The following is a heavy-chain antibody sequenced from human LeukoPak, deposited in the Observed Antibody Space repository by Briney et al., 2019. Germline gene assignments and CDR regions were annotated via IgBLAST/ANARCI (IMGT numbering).Heavy chain of an antibody. CDR1: GGSISSSSYY. CDR2: IYYSGST. V-gene: IGHV4-39*01. J-gene: IGHJ4*02. CDR3: ARPGALTGSFDY. D-gene: IGHD3-10*01. Sequence: SETLALTCTVSGGSISSSSYYWGWIRQPPGKGLEWIGSIYYSGSTYYNPSLKSRVTISVDTSKNQFSLKLSSVTAADTAVYYCARPGALTGSFDYWGQGTLVTVSS.